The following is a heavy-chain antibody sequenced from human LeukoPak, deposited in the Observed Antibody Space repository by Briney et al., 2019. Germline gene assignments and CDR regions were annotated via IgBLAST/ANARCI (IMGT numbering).Heavy chain of an antibody. CDR2: IRSKANSYAT. Sequence: GGSLKLSCAASGFTFSGSAMHWVRQASGKGLEWVGRIRSKANSYATAYAASVKGRFTISRDDSKNTAYLQMNSLKTEDTAVYYCTRRTYYYDSSGSPTEYFQHWGQGTPVTVSS. D-gene: IGHD3-22*01. J-gene: IGHJ1*01. CDR3: TRRTYYYDSSGSPTEYFQH. CDR1: GFTFSGSA. V-gene: IGHV3-73*01.